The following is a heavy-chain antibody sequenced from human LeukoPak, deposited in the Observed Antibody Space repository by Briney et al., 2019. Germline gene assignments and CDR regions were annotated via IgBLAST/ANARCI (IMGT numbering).Heavy chain of an antibody. CDR2: IYYSGST. D-gene: IGHD5-18*01. CDR3: ARDYQGGYGDKTVDY. V-gene: IGHV4-59*12. J-gene: IGHJ4*02. Sequence: SETLSLTCTVSGGSISSYYWSWIRQPPGKGLEWIGYIYYSGSTNYNPSLKSRVTISVDTSKNQYSLKLSSVTAADTAVYYCARDYQGGYGDKTVDYWGQGTLVTVSS. CDR1: GGSISSYY.